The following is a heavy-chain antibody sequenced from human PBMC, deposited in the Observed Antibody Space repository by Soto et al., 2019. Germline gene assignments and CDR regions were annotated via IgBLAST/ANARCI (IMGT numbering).Heavy chain of an antibody. CDR2: IYYSGST. J-gene: IGHJ4*02. V-gene: IGHV4-59*08. CDR1: GGSISSYY. Sequence: QVQLQESGPGLVKPSETLSLTCTVSGGSISSYYWSWIRQPPGKGLEWIGYIYYSGSTNYNPSLKSRVTISVDTSKNQFSLKLSSVTAADTAVYYCARRAIFGVVSWGFDYWGQGTLVTVSS. D-gene: IGHD3-3*01. CDR3: ARRAIFGVVSWGFDY.